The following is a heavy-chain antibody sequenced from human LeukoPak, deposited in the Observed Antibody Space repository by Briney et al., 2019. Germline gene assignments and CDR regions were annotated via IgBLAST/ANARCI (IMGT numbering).Heavy chain of an antibody. CDR1: GGSISSGSYY. J-gene: IGHJ3*02. D-gene: IGHD6-13*01. CDR3: ARGYKPASGKDGAFDI. V-gene: IGHV4-61*02. CDR2: IYSSGST. Sequence: SETLSLTCTVSGGSISSGSYYWSWIRQPAGKGLEWIGRIYSSGSTDYNPSLTSRVSMSVDTSKNQFSLRLTSVTAADTALYYCARGYKPASGKDGAFDIWGQGTMVTVSS.